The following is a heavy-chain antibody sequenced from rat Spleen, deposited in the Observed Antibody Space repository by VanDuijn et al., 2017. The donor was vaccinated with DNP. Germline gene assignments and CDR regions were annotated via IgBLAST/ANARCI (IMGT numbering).Heavy chain of an antibody. D-gene: IGHD1-11*01. V-gene: IGHV5-20*01. J-gene: IGHJ2*01. CDR3: TTDFERGY. CDR1: GFTFSDYY. Sequence: EVQLVESGGGLVQAGRSLKLSCAASGFTFSDYYMAWVRQAPTKGLEWVAYISYDGSSTFYRDSVKGRFTISRDNAKSTLYLQMDSLRSEDTATYYCTTDFERGYWGQGVMVTVSS. CDR2: ISYDGSST.